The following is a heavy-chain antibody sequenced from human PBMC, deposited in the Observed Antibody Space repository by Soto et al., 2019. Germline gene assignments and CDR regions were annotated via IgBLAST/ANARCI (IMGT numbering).Heavy chain of an antibody. Sequence: PGGSLRLSCAASGFIFDYYAMSWVRQAPGKGLEWVGRTRDKPNSYTTEYAASVEGRFTISRDDSKNSRYLQLNSLNTEDTAVYYCGRGGYRHYSAYYYYALDVWGQGTTVTVSS. CDR3: GRGGYRHYSAYYYYALDV. J-gene: IGHJ6*02. D-gene: IGHD4-4*01. CDR2: TRDKPNSYTT. V-gene: IGHV3-72*01. CDR1: GFIFDYYA.